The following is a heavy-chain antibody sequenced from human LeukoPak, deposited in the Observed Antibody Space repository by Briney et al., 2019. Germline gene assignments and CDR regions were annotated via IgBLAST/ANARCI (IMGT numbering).Heavy chain of an antibody. J-gene: IGHJ3*02. D-gene: IGHD3-22*01. V-gene: IGHV3-48*01. CDR3: ARITMIVVVDAFDI. CDR2: ISSSSSTI. CDR1: GFTFSSYS. Sequence: GGSLRLSCAASGFTFSSYSMNWVRQAPGKGLEWVSYISSSSSTIYYADSVRGRFTISRDNAKNSLYLQMNSLRAEDTAVYYCARITMIVVVDAFDIWGQGTMVAVSS.